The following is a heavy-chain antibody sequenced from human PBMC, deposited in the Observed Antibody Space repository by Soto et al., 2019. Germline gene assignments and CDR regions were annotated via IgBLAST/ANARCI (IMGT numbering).Heavy chain of an antibody. CDR2: ISSSSSTI. CDR3: AREGGYYDSSGYPEYFQL. CDR1: GFTFSSYS. J-gene: IGHJ1*01. Sequence: EVQLVESGGGLVQPGGSLRLSCAASGFTFSSYSMNWVRQAPGKGLEWVSYISSSSSTIYYADSVKGRFTISRDNAKNSLYLQMNSLRDEDTAVYYCAREGGYYDSSGYPEYFQLWGQGTLVTVSS. V-gene: IGHV3-48*02. D-gene: IGHD3-22*01.